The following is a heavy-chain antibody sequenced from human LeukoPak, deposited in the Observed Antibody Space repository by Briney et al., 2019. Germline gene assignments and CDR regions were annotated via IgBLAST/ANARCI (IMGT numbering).Heavy chain of an antibody. J-gene: IGHJ6*04. CDR1: GFTFSSYG. V-gene: IGHV3-33*01. CDR2: IWYDGSNK. Sequence: GGSLRLSCAASGFTFSSYGMHWVRQAPGKGLEWVAVIWYDGSNKYYADSVKGRFTISRDNSKNTLYLQMNSLRAEDTAVYYCARTYYYYCMDVWGKGTTVTVSS. CDR3: ARTYYYYCMDV.